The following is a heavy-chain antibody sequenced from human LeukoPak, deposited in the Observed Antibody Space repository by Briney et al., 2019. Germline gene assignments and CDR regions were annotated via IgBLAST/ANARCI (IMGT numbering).Heavy chain of an antibody. V-gene: IGHV3-30*04. CDR3: AKERQAGGTPFDY. CDR1: GFTFTGPS. J-gene: IGHJ4*02. D-gene: IGHD1-26*01. Sequence: PGRSLRLSCVGSGFTFTGPSMHWVRQAPGKGLEWVAVVANDEKTIFYADSVKGRFTISRDNSKNTLYLQMNGLRDEDTAVYYCAKERQAGGTPFDYWGQGSLVTVSS. CDR2: VANDEKTI.